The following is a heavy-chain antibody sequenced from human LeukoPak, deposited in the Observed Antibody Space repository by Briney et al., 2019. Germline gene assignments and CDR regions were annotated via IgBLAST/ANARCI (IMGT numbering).Heavy chain of an antibody. CDR1: GFTFSSYG. D-gene: IGHD3-10*01. Sequence: GGSLRLSCAASGFTFSSYGMHWVRQAPGKGLEWVACIRYDGSNKYYADSVKGRFTISRDNSKNTLYLQMNSLRAEDTAVYYCAKAPSITMVRGVISYYYGMDVWGQGTTVTVSS. V-gene: IGHV3-30*02. CDR2: IRYDGSNK. J-gene: IGHJ6*02. CDR3: AKAPSITMVRGVISYYYGMDV.